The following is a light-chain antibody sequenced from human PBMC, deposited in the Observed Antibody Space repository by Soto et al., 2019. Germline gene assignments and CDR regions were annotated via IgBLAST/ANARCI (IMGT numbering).Light chain of an antibody. J-gene: IGKJ1*01. CDR1: QSVNSNY. Sequence: EIVLTQSPGTLCLSPGERATLSCRASQSVNSNYLAWYQQRPGQAPRLLIFDASSRATAIPDRFSGSGSGTEFTLTINRLEPEDFAVYYCQQYGSSRTFGQGTKVEIK. V-gene: IGKV3-20*01. CDR2: DAS. CDR3: QQYGSSRT.